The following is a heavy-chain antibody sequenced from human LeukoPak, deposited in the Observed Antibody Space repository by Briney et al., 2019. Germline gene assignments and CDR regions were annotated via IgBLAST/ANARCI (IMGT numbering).Heavy chain of an antibody. J-gene: IGHJ6*02. CDR2: IYTSGST. Sequence: SETLSLTCTVSGGSISSYYWSWIRQPAGKGLEWIGRIYTSGSTNYNPSLKSPVTISVDTSKNQFSLTLSSVPAADTAVYYCARVAGTYYYYGMDVWGQGTTVTVSS. V-gene: IGHV4-4*07. CDR1: GGSISSYY. D-gene: IGHD2-15*01. CDR3: ARVAGTYYYYGMDV.